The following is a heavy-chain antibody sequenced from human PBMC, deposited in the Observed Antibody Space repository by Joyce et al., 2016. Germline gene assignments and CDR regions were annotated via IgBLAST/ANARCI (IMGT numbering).Heavy chain of an antibody. CDR3: ARRTYDYVWGSYDYIDY. CDR2: INHSGRT. CDR1: GESFSGYY. D-gene: IGHD3-16*01. Sequence: QVQLQQWGAGLLKPSEILSLTCAVYGESFSGYYWRWIRQPPGKGLEWIGEINHSGRTNYNPSRKSRVSISVDTSKNQFSLKLSSVTAADTAIYYCARRTYDYVWGSYDYIDYWGQGTLVTVSS. J-gene: IGHJ4*02. V-gene: IGHV4-34*01.